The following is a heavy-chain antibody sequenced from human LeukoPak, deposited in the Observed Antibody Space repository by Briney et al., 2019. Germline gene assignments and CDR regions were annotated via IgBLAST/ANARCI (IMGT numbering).Heavy chain of an antibody. V-gene: IGHV3-7*01. J-gene: IGHJ4*02. D-gene: IGHD2-8*01. CDR2: IKEDGSEK. CDR1: GFTFSTYW. CDR3: ARDVVLARDGTIWSDY. Sequence: PGGSLRLSCAAYGFTFSTYWMSWVRQAPGKGLEWVANIKEDGSEKYYVDSVKGRFTISRDDAKNSLYLQMNSLRAEDTAVYYCARDVVLARDGTIWSDYWGQGTLVTVFS.